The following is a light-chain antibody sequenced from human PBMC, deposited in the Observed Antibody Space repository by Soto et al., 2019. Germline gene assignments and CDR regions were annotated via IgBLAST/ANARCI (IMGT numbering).Light chain of an antibody. Sequence: EIVLTQSPATLSLSPGERATLSCRASQSVSSYLAWYQQKPGQAPRLLIYDASNRATGIPARFSGSGSGTDFTLTISSLEPEDFAVYYCQQRSNWPSFGXGTRLEIK. CDR3: QQRSNWPS. CDR1: QSVSSY. V-gene: IGKV3-11*01. J-gene: IGKJ5*01. CDR2: DAS.